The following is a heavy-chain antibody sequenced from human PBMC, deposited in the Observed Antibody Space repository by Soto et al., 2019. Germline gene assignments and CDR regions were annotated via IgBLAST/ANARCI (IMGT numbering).Heavy chain of an antibody. V-gene: IGHV1-69*18. J-gene: IGHJ6*02. CDR3: ARCPQPPDTAVPYAVDV. Sequence: QVQLVQSGTEVKKRGASVKVSCKASGGTFSRSGFHWVRQAPGQGLEWMGMIVPSVDTTNYAHKFQARVTISADQFTSTVYMELRSLRSEDTAVYYCARCPQPPDTAVPYAVDVWGQGTRVIVSS. D-gene: IGHD5-18*01. CDR1: GGTFSRSG. CDR2: IVPSVDTT.